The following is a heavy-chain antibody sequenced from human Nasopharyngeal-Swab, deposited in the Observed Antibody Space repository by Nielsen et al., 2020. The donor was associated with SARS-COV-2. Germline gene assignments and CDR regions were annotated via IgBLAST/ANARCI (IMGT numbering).Heavy chain of an antibody. J-gene: IGHJ5*02. Sequence: WLRQAPGQGLEWMGRIIPILGIPNYAQKFQGRLTITADTSTTTAYMELSSLRSEDTAVYYCASPVEMSTTWGQGTQVTVSS. V-gene: IGHV1-69*02. CDR2: IIPILGIP. CDR3: ASPVEMSTT. D-gene: IGHD5-24*01.